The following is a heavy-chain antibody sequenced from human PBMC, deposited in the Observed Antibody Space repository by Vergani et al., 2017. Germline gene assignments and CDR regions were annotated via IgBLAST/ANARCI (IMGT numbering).Heavy chain of an antibody. Sequence: QVQLVQSGAEVKKPGSSVKVSCKASGATFRSNTISWVRQVPGQGLEWMGRNIPVLGKTKYAQDFQGRLTITADTSTSTAYMELTSLRSQDTALYYCARDPRGYGGDPEDYYDGMDVWRQGTTVTVSS. D-gene: IGHD2-21*02. V-gene: IGHV1-69*08. J-gene: IGHJ6*02. CDR2: NIPVLGKT. CDR3: ARDPRGYGGDPEDYYDGMDV. CDR1: GATFRSNT.